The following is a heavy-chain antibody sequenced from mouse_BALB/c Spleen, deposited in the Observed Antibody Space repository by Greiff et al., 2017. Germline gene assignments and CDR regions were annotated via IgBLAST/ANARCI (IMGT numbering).Heavy chain of an antibody. J-gene: IGHJ2*01. CDR1: GFTFSSFG. CDR3: ARNYFDY. CDR2: ISSGSSTI. V-gene: IGHV5-17*02. Sequence: EVKLVESGGGLVQPAGSRKLSCAASGFTFSSFGMHWVRQAPEKGLEWVAYISSGSSTIYYADTVKGRFTISRDNPKNTLFLQMTSLRSEDTAMYYCARNYFDYWGQGTTLTVSS.